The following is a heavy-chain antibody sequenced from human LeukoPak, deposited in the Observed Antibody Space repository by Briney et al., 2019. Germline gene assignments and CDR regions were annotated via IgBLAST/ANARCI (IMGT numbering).Heavy chain of an antibody. V-gene: IGHV3-30*02. CDR3: EKDRITMVRGVNGFMDV. D-gene: IGHD3-10*01. Sequence: GGSLRLSCTASGFTFSSYGMHWVRQAPGKGLEWVAFIQYGGNNKYYADPVKRRFIIPEDNSKNTLYLQMNRLRAEDKAVYYCEKDRITMVRGVNGFMDVWGKGTTVTVSS. J-gene: IGHJ6*03. CDR2: IQYGGNNK. CDR1: GFTFSSYG.